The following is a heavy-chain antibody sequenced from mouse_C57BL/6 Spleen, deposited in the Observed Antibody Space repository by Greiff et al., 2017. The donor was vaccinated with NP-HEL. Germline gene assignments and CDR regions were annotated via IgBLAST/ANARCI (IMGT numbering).Heavy chain of an antibody. CDR2: IYIGNGYT. CDR1: GYTFTSYG. CDR3: ASYDYDPHYYAMDY. D-gene: IGHD2-4*01. Sequence: VQLQQSGAELVRPGSSVKMSCKTSGYTFTSYGINWVKQRPGQGLEWIGYIYIGNGYTEYNEKFKGKATLTSDTSSSTAYMQLSSLASEDSAIYFCASYDYDPHYYAMDYWGQGTSVTVSS. J-gene: IGHJ4*01. V-gene: IGHV1-58*01.